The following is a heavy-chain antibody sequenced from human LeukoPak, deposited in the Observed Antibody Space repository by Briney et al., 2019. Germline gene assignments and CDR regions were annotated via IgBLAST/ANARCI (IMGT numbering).Heavy chain of an antibody. CDR2: IYSGGST. CDR3: AKSIVVVTASGMDV. V-gene: IGHV3-66*01. Sequence: PGGSLRLSCAASGFTVSSNYMSWVRQAPGKGLEWVSVIYSGGSTYYADSVKGRFTISRDNSKNTLYLQMNSLRAEDTAVYYCAKSIVVVTASGMDVWGQGTTVTVSS. CDR1: GFTVSSNY. D-gene: IGHD2-21*02. J-gene: IGHJ6*02.